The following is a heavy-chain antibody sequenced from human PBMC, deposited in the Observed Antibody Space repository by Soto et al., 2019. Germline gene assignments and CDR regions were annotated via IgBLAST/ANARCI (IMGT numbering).Heavy chain of an antibody. V-gene: IGHV1-24*01. J-gene: IGHJ5*02. CDR1: GYTLTELS. CDR2: FDPEDGET. D-gene: IGHD6-13*01. CDR3: ATLREEQQIQGWFDP. Sequence: ASVKVSCKVSGYTLTELSMHWVRQAPGKGLEWMGGFDPEDGETIYAQKFQGRVTMTEDTSTDTAYMELSSLRSEDTAVYYCATLREEQQIQGWFDPWGQGTLVTVSS.